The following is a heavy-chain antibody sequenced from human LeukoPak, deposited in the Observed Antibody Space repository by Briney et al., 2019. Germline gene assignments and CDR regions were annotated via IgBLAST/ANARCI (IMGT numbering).Heavy chain of an antibody. CDR1: GYTFTGYY. Sequence: ASVKVSCKASGYTFTGYYMHWVRQAPGQGLEWVGWINPNSGGTNFAQKFQGRVTMTRDTSISTAYMELSRLRSDDTAVYYCARGSYSRPSPFGYWGQGTLVTVSS. D-gene: IGHD2-21*01. CDR3: ARGSYSRPSPFGY. J-gene: IGHJ4*02. CDR2: INPNSGGT. V-gene: IGHV1-2*02.